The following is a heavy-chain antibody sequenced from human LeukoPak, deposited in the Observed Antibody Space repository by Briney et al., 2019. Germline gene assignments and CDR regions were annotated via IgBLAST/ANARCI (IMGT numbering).Heavy chain of an antibody. Sequence: ASVKVSFKASGYTFTVYYMHWVRQAPGQGLEWMGWINPNSGGTNYAQKFQGRVTMTRDTSTSTVYMELSSLRSEDTAVYYCARDAPPYSSGPKINYGMDVWAKGPRSPSP. V-gene: IGHV1-2*02. D-gene: IGHD6-19*01. CDR1: GYTFTVYY. CDR2: INPNSGGT. CDR3: ARDAPPYSSGPKINYGMDV. J-gene: IGHJ6*02.